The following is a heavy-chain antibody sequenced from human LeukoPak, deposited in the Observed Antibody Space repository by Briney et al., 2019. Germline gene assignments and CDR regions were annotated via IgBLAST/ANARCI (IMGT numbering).Heavy chain of an antibody. D-gene: IGHD5-12*01. V-gene: IGHV3-21*01. CDR1: GFTFSSYS. J-gene: IGHJ4*02. CDR3: VSSGYDGLFDY. Sequence: GGSLRLSCAASGFTFSSYSMNWVRQAPGKGLEWVSAISGSGGSTYYADSVKGRFTISRDNAKNSLYLQMNSLRAEDTAVYYCVSSGYDGLFDYWGQGTLVTVSS. CDR2: ISGSGGST.